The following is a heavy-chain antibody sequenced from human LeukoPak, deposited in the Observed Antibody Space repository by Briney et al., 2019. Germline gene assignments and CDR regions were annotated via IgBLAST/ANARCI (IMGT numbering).Heavy chain of an antibody. D-gene: IGHD3-22*01. V-gene: IGHV1-46*01. J-gene: IGHJ4*02. CDR2: INPSGGST. CDR3: ARSFDYYDSSGLDDY. CDR1: GYTFTSYY. Sequence: ASVKVSCKASGYTFTSYYMRWVRQAPGQGLEWMGIINPSGGSTSYAQKFQGRVTMTRDTSTSTVYMELSSLRSEDTAVYYCARSFDYYDSSGLDDYWGQGTLSPSPQ.